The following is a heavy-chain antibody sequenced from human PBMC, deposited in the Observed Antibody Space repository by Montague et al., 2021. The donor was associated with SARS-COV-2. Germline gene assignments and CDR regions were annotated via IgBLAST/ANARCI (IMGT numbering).Heavy chain of an antibody. CDR1: GGSISTNL. D-gene: IGHD4/OR15-4a*01. CDR2: IYHSGST. CDR3: ARAGICYGAGSYWQVDF. J-gene: IGHJ6*02. V-gene: IGHV4-34*01. Sequence: SETLSLTCAVPGGSISTNLWTRIRQPPGKGLEWMGEIYHSGSTNYSPSLKSRVTISLDTSKNQFSLKLTSVTAADTAVYYCARAGICYGAGSYWQVDFWGQGTTVTVSS.